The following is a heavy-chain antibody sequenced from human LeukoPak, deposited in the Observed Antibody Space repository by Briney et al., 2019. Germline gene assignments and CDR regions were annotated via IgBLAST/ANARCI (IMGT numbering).Heavy chain of an antibody. V-gene: IGHV4-30-2*01. Sequence: SETLSLTCTVSGGSISSSGYNWNWIRQPPGKGLEWIGYISQSGGTHYNPSFRSRVTISIDRSKNQFSLNLTSVTAADTAVYYCAREVGIAARSYMDVWGKGTTVTVSS. J-gene: IGHJ6*03. CDR2: ISQSGGT. CDR3: AREVGIAARSYMDV. CDR1: GGSISSSGYN. D-gene: IGHD6-6*01.